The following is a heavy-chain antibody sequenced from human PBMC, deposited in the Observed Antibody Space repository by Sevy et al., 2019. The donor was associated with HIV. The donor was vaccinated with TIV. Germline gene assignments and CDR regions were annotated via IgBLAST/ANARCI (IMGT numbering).Heavy chain of an antibody. D-gene: IGHD4-4*01. CDR1: GYTFTSYD. V-gene: IGHV1-8*01. CDR2: MNPNSGNT. Sequence: ASVKVSCKASGYTFTSYDINWVRQATGQGLEWMGWMNPNSGNTGYAQTFQGRVTMTRNTSISTAYMELSSLRSEDTAVYYCARADTDTVTTRMYYYYGMDVWGQGTTVTVSS. CDR3: ARADTDTVTTRMYYYYGMDV. J-gene: IGHJ6*02.